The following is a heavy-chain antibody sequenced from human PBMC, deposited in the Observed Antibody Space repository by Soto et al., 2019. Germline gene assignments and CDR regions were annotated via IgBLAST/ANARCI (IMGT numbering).Heavy chain of an antibody. CDR3: AKGRTFFDF. J-gene: IGHJ4*02. CDR1: VFAFSAYA. CDR2: ISDSDGGT. Sequence: GWSLRLSCASSVFAFSAYAMTWVRQAPGKGLEWVSDISDSDGGTHYADSVKGRFTISRDNAKNTLYLQMDRLRVEDAAVYYCAKGRTFFDFWGQGTLVTVSS. V-gene: IGHV3-23*01.